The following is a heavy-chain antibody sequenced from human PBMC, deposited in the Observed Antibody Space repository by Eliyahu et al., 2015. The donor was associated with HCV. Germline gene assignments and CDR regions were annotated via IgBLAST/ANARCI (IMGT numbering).Heavy chain of an antibody. Sequence: QVQLQESGPGLVKPSETLSLXCTVSGXSIXSYYWSWXRQPPGKGLEWIAXIYYTGSTHYNPSLKSRVTMSLDTSKNQLSLKLSSVTAADTAVYYCASGGGGIAVAGTGGWFDPWGQGTLVTVSS. D-gene: IGHD6-19*01. CDR3: ASGGGGIAVAGTGGWFDP. J-gene: IGHJ5*02. V-gene: IGHV4-59*12. CDR2: IYYTGST. CDR1: GXSIXSYY.